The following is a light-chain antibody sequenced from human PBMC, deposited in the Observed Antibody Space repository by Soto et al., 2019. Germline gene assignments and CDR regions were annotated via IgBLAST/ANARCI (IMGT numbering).Light chain of an antibody. J-gene: IGLJ1*01. CDR1: SSDVGGYNL. Sequence: QSALTQPASVSGSPGQSITISCTGTSSDVGGYNLVSWYQQYPDKAPKLMIFDVNTRPSGVSNRFSGSKSGNTASLTISGFQAEDEADYYCSSYKSSSTLPDVFGTGTKVTVL. V-gene: IGLV2-14*01. CDR3: SSYKSSSTLPDV. CDR2: DVN.